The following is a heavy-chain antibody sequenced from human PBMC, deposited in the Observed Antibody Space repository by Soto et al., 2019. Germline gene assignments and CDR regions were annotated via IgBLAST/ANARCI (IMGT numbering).Heavy chain of an antibody. CDR1: GGSISSSSYY. CDR3: ASQNYDILTGGDDY. J-gene: IGHJ4*02. V-gene: IGHV4-39*01. Sequence: PSETLSLTCTVSGGSISSSSYYWGWIRQPPGKGLEWIGSIYYSGSTYYNPSLKSRVTISVDTSKNQFSLKLSSVTAADTAVYYCASQNYDILTGGDDYWGQGTLVTGSS. D-gene: IGHD3-9*01. CDR2: IYYSGST.